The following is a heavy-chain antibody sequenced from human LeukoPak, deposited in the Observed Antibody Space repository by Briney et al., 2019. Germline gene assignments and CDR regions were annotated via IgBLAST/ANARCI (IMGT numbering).Heavy chain of an antibody. J-gene: IGHJ4*02. Sequence: GGSLRLSCAASGFTSSDYYMSWIRQAPGKGLEWVSYISSSGSTIYYADSVKGRFTISRDNAKNSLYLQMNSLRAEDTAVYYCAKDPTSSSALDYWGQGTLVTVSS. CDR2: ISSSGSTI. D-gene: IGHD6-6*01. V-gene: IGHV3-11*04. CDR3: AKDPTSSSALDY. CDR1: GFTSSDYY.